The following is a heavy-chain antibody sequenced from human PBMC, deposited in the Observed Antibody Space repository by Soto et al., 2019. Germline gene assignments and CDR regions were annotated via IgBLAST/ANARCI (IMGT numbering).Heavy chain of an antibody. J-gene: IGHJ4*02. CDR2: ISGSGGST. CDR1: GFTFSSYA. D-gene: IGHD2-15*01. CDR3: AKERGELDIVVVVAATFSDPFDY. Sequence: PGGSLRLSCAASGFTFSSYAMSWVRQAPGKGLEWVSAISGSGGSTYYADSVKGRFTISRDNSKNTLYLQMNSLRAEDTAVYYCAKERGELDIVVVVAATFSDPFDYWGQGTLVTVSS. V-gene: IGHV3-23*01.